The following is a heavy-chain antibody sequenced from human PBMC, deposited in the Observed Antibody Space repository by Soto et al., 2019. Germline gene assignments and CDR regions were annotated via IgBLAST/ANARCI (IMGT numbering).Heavy chain of an antibody. V-gene: IGHV4-39*01. CDR2: IYYSGST. CDR3: ASQGPYYYQIWYFDL. Sequence: QLQLQESGPGLVKPSETLSLTCTVSGGSISSSSYYWGWIRQPPGKGLEWIGSIYYSGSTYYNPSLKSRVPISVDTSKNQFSLKLSSVTAADTAVYYCASQGPYYYQIWYFDLWGRGTLVTVSS. J-gene: IGHJ2*01. D-gene: IGHD3-10*01. CDR1: GGSISSSSYY.